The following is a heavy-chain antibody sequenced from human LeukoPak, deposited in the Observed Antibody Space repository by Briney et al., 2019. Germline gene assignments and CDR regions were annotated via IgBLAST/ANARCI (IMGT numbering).Heavy chain of an antibody. J-gene: IGHJ4*02. D-gene: IGHD2-2*01. Sequence: SETLSLTCTVSGASISGSHFNWVRLPQPPGQGLDGLVSICYSASTYYNLTLKSPITISVDTTKISFSLNLTSVTAADTATYYCARRGITYSSSFFAYWGQGTLVTVSS. CDR2: ICYSAST. V-gene: IGHV4-39*01. CDR1: GASISGSHFN. CDR3: ARRGITYSSSFFAY.